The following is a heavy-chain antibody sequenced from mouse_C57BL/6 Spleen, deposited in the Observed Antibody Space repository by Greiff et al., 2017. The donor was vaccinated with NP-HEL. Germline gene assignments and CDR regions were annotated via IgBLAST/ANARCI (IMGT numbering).Heavy chain of an antibody. Sequence: VQLQQPGAELVMPGASVKLSCKASGYTFTSYWMHWVKQRPGQGLEWIGEIDPSDSYTNYNQKFKGKSTLTVDKSSSTAYMQLSSLTSEDSAVYYCARTSLGDYGSSYRYFDVWGTGTTVTVSS. CDR1: GYTFTSYW. D-gene: IGHD1-1*01. V-gene: IGHV1-69*01. J-gene: IGHJ1*03. CDR2: IDPSDSYT. CDR3: ARTSLGDYGSSYRYFDV.